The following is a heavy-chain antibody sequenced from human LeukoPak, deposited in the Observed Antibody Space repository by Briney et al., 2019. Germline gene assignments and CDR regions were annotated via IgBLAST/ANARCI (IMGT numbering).Heavy chain of an antibody. CDR2: VDPEDGRT. CDR1: GYTLIDYF. V-gene: IGHV1-69-2*01. Sequence: ASVKVSCKASGYTLIDYFVHWLQQAPGKGLEWMGRVDPEDGRTKYAEKFQGRVTITADTSINTIYMELSSLRSDDTAVYFCAVKTPFDYWGQGTLVTVSS. CDR3: AVKTPFDY. J-gene: IGHJ4*02.